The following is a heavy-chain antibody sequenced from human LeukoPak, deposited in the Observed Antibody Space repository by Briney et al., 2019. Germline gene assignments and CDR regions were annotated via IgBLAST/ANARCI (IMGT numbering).Heavy chain of an antibody. J-gene: IGHJ4*02. CDR1: GGSFSGYY. CDR3: ARVWWRSYYFDY. Sequence: SETLSLTCAVYGGSFSGYYWSWIRQPPGKGLEWIGEINHSGSTNYNPSLKSRVTISVDTSKNQFSLKLGSVTAADTAVYYCARVWWRSYYFDYWGQGTLVTVSS. D-gene: IGHD4/OR15-4a*01. V-gene: IGHV4-34*01. CDR2: INHSGST.